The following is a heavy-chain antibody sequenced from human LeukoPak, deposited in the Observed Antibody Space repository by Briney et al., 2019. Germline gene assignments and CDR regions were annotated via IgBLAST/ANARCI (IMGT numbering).Heavy chain of an antibody. Sequence: GASVKVSCKASGYTFTGYYMHWVRQAPGQGLGWMGWINPNSGGTNYAQKFQGRVTMTRDTSISTAYMELSRLRSDDTAVYYCARGDTGYCSSTSCYFGVAFDIWGQGTMVTVSS. V-gene: IGHV1-2*02. CDR1: GYTFTGYY. CDR2: INPNSGGT. J-gene: IGHJ3*02. D-gene: IGHD2-2*03. CDR3: ARGDTGYCSSTSCYFGVAFDI.